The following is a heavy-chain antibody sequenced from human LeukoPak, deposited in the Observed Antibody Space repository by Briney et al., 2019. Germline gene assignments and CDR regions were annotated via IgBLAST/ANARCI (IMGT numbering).Heavy chain of an antibody. V-gene: IGHV4-61*02. Sequence: TLSLTCTVSGGSISSVSDYWNWIRQPAGKGLEWIGRMYTCGSSNYNPSLKSRVTISVDTSKNQFSLKLSSVTAADTAVYYCASLQNSAYCGGDCYSSPDYWGQGTLVTVSS. CDR3: ASLQNSAYCGGDCYSSPDY. J-gene: IGHJ4*02. CDR1: GGSISSVSDY. CDR2: MYTCGSS. D-gene: IGHD2-21*02.